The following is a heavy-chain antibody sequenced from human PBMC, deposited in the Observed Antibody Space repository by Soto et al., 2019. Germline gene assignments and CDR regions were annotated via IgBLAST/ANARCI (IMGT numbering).Heavy chain of an antibody. CDR1: GYTFTSYG. V-gene: IGHV1-18*01. CDR2: ISAYNGNT. D-gene: IGHD3-10*01. J-gene: IGHJ3*02. CDR3: ARGRGLLWFGQIDAFHI. Sequence: QVQLVHSGAEVKKPGASVKVSCKASGYTFTSYGIIWVRQAPGQGLEWMGWISAYNGNTNYAQKLQGRVTMTTDTSTSTAYMELRSLRSDDTAVYYCARGRGLLWFGQIDAFHIWGQGTMVTVSS.